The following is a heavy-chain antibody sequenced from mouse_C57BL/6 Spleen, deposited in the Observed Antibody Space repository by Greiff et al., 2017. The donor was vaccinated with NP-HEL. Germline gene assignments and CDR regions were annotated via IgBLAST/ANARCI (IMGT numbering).Heavy chain of an antibody. CDR2: ISSGSSTI. J-gene: IGHJ4*01. V-gene: IGHV5-17*01. CDR1: GFTFSDYG. Sequence: EVKLVESGGGLVKPGGSLKLSCAASGFTFSDYGMHWVRQAPEKGLEWVAYISSGSSTIYYADTVKGRFTISRDNAKNTLFLQMTSLRSEDTAMYYCARDGWLRRGAMDYWGQGTSVTVSS. D-gene: IGHD2-2*01. CDR3: ARDGWLRRGAMDY.